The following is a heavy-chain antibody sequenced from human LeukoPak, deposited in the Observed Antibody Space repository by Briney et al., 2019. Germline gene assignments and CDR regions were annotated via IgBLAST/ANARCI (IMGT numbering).Heavy chain of an antibody. CDR3: AREVSAALVQETNWFDP. Sequence: ASVKVSCKASGYTFISYGVSWVRQAPGQGLEWMGWISAKKGNTNYAQKFQGRVTMTTDTSTSTAYMELRSLRSEDTAVYYCAREVSAALVQETNWFDPWGQGTLVTVSS. V-gene: IGHV1-18*01. CDR2: ISAKKGNT. CDR1: GYTFISYG. J-gene: IGHJ5*02. D-gene: IGHD6-6*01.